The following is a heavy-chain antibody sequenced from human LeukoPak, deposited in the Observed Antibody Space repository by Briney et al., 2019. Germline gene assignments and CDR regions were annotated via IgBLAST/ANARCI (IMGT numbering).Heavy chain of an antibody. D-gene: IGHD2-2*01. CDR1: GGTFSSYA. V-gene: IGHV1-69*13. CDR2: IITTFGTA. Sequence: ASVKVSCKASGGTFSSYAISWVRQAPGQGLEWMGGIITTFGTANYAQKFQGRVTITADESTSTAYIELSSLRSEDTAVYYCASDVHSTADPYDYWGQGTLVTVSS. J-gene: IGHJ4*02. CDR3: ASDVHSTADPYDY.